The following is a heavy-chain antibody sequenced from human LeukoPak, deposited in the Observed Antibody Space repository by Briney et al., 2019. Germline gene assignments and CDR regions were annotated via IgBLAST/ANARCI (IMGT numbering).Heavy chain of an antibody. J-gene: IGHJ4*02. CDR1: GDSISSYS. CDR2: INHSGST. D-gene: IGHD4/OR15-4a*01. V-gene: IGHV4-34*01. Sequence: PSETLSLTCTVSGDSISSYSWSWIRQPPGKGLEWIGEINHSGSTNYNPSLKSRVTISVDTSKNQFSLKLSSVTAADTAVYYCARMGAIAGASANPDYWGQGTPVTVSS. CDR3: ARMGAIAGASANPDY.